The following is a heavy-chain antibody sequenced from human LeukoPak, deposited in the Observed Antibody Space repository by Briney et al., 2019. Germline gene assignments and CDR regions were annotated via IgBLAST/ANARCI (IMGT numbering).Heavy chain of an antibody. D-gene: IGHD2-2*01. V-gene: IGHV1-8*02. CDR3: ARSCSSTSCPGGDAFDI. J-gene: IGHJ3*02. CDR1: GYTFTSYD. CDR2: MSPNSGNT. Sequence: ASVKVSCKASGYTFTSYDINWVRQATGQGLEWMGWMSPNSGNTGYAQKFQGRVTMTRDTSISTAYMELSSLRSEDTAVYYCARSCSSTSCPGGDAFDIWGQGTMVTVSS.